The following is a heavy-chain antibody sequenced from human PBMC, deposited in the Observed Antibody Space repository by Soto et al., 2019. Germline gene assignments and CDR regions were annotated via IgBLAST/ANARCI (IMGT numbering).Heavy chain of an antibody. CDR2: IKSKTAGETV. D-gene: IGHD1-26*01. Sequence: EVQLVQSGGGLVKPGGSLRLSCAASGFTFINAWMNWVRQAPGKGLEWVGRIKSKTAGETVDYAAPVKGRFTISRDDSNDTLFLVLNSLRTDDTAVYYCATEGGSSRKDLDYWGQGTLVTVSS. J-gene: IGHJ4*02. CDR1: GFTFINAW. V-gene: IGHV3-15*07. CDR3: ATEGGSSRKDLDY.